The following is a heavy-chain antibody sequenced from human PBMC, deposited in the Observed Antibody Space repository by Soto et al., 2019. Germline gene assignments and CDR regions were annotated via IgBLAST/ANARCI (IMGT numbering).Heavy chain of an antibody. Sequence: EVQLLESGGDLVQPGGSLRLSCAASGFTFTSYAMSWIRQAPGKGLEWVSAITGGGDNTYYADSLKGRITISRDNSKNTLYLQMNSLRAEDTAFYYCTQDGGSRDWLTVNWGQGTLVTVSS. D-gene: IGHD3-9*01. CDR1: GFTFTSYA. CDR2: ITGGGDNT. J-gene: IGHJ4*02. CDR3: TQDGGSRDWLTVN. V-gene: IGHV3-23*01.